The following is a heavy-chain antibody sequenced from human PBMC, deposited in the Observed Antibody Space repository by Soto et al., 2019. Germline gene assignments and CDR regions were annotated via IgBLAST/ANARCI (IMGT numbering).Heavy chain of an antibody. CDR1: GYSFTSYW. D-gene: IGHD3-22*01. J-gene: IGHJ6*02. Sequence: PGESLKISCKGSGYSFTSYWIGWVRQMPGKGLEWMGIIYPGDPDTRYSPSFQGQVTISADKSISTAYLQWSSLKASDTAMYYCARIRNYYISLEYYYGMDVWGQATIVTVS. CDR3: ARIRNYYISLEYYYGMDV. CDR2: IYPGDPDT. V-gene: IGHV5-51*01.